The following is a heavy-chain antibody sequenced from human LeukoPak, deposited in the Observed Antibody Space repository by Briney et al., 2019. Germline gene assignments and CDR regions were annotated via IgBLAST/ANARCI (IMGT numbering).Heavy chain of an antibody. J-gene: IGHJ4*02. CDR3: ANDLGVYGIVLYYFDN. D-gene: IGHD5/OR15-5a*01. CDR2: ISGSGTT. CDR1: GFTFSSYA. V-gene: IGHV3-23*01. Sequence: GGSLRLSCGASGFTFSSYAMSWVRQAPGKGLEWVSTISGSGTTYYADSVKGRFTISRDNSKKTLYLQMNSLRGEDTAVYYSANDLGVYGIVLYYFDNWGQGTLVTVSS.